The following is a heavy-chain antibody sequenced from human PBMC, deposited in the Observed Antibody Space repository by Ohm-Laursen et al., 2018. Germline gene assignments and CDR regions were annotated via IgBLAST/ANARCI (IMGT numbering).Heavy chain of an antibody. CDR1: GLTFINYS. CDR2: IKSKTDGGTT. CDR3: TTGEIQLRGDAFDI. D-gene: IGHD5-18*01. J-gene: IGHJ3*02. Sequence: SLRLSCAASGLTFINYSMNWVRQAPGKGLEWVGRIKSKTDGGTTDYAAPVKGRFTISRDDSKNTLYLQMNSLKTEDTAVYYCTTGEIQLRGDAFDIWGQGTMVTVSS. V-gene: IGHV3-15*01.